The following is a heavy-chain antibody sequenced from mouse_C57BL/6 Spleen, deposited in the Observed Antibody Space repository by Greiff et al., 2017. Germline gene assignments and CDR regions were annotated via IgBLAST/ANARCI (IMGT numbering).Heavy chain of an antibody. CDR2: ISSGSSTI. V-gene: IGHV5-17*01. CDR3: ARGSIYYDYDVDFDV. D-gene: IGHD2-4*01. J-gene: IGHJ1*03. Sequence: DVMLVESGGGLVKPGGSLKLSCAASGFTFSDYGMHWVRQAPEKGLEWVAYISSGSSTIYYADTVKGRFTISRDNAKNTLFLQMTSLRSEDTAMYYCARGSIYYDYDVDFDVWGTGTTVTVSS. CDR1: GFTFSDYG.